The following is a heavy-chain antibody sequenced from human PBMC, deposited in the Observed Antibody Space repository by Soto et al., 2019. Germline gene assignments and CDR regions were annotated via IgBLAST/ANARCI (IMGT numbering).Heavy chain of an antibody. V-gene: IGHV1-46*03. CDR1: GYTFTIYY. J-gene: IGHJ4*02. CDR3: AREEGEYSSYDLYYFDY. CDR2: INPSGGST. D-gene: IGHD5-12*01. Sequence: ASVKVSCKASGYTFTIYYMHWVRQAPGQGLEWMGIINPSGGSTSYAQKFQGRVTMTRDTSTSTVYMELSSLRSEDTAVYYCAREEGEYSSYDLYYFDYWGQGTLVTVSS.